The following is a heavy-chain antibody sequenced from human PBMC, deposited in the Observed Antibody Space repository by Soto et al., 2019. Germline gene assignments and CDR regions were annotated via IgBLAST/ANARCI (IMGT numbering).Heavy chain of an antibody. V-gene: IGHV1-69*12. CDR2: IVPIVDTS. CDR3: ARVVAIPGYPDN. CDR1: GGTFSSYA. Sequence: QVQLVQSGAEVRQPASSVNVSCKTSGGTFSSYAITWVRQAPGQGLEWMGGIVPIVDTSTYAQKFQGRVTITADESKSTVYMELSSLRSDDTAVYYCARVVAIPGYPDNWGQGTLVTVSS. J-gene: IGHJ4*02. D-gene: IGHD5-12*01.